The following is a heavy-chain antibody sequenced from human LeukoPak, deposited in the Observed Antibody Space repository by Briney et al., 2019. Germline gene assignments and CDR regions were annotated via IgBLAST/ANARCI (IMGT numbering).Heavy chain of an antibody. D-gene: IGHD3-3*01. J-gene: IGHJ5*02. CDR3: ARDGRIRFPVTNWFDP. CDR2: IYHSGST. CDR1: GYSISSGYY. Sequence: SETLSLTCTVSGYSISSGYYWGWIRQPPGKGLQLIGSIYHSGSTCYNPSLKSRVTISVDTSRNQSALKLSSVTAADTAVYYCARDGRIRFPVTNWFDPWGQGTLVTVSS. V-gene: IGHV4-38-2*02.